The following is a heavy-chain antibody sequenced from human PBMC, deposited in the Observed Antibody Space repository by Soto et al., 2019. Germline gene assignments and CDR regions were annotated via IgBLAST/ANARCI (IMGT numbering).Heavy chain of an antibody. CDR2: ISLSGSTI. CDR3: ARESFSASPNFFDY. D-gene: IGHD3-3*02. J-gene: IGHJ4*02. Sequence: GGSMRLSCAASGFAFSNYEMNWVRQAPGKGLEWVSYISLSGSTIYYADSVKGRFTISRDDAKNSLYLQMDSLRADDTAVYYCARESFSASPNFFDYWGQGTLVTAPQ. V-gene: IGHV3-48*03. CDR1: GFAFSNYE.